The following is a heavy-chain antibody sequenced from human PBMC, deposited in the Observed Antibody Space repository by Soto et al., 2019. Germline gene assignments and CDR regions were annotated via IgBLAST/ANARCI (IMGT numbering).Heavy chain of an antibody. CDR3: ARVTQQLVLEAAWGQVFDY. Sequence: SETLSLTCAVYGGSFSGYYWSWIRQPPGKGLEWIGEINHSGSTNYNPSLKSRVTISVDTSKNQFSLKLSSVTAADTAVYYCARVTQQLVLEAAWGQVFDYWGQGTLVTVSS. D-gene: IGHD6-6*01. CDR2: INHSGST. J-gene: IGHJ4*02. V-gene: IGHV4-34*01. CDR1: GGSFSGYY.